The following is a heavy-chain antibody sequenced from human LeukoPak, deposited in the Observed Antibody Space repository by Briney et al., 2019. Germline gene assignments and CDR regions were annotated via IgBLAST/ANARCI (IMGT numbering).Heavy chain of an antibody. CDR3: AREGQRGYSYGSYYFDY. CDR1: GGTFSSYA. D-gene: IGHD5-18*01. CDR2: IIPIFGTA. Sequence: ASVKVSCKASGGTFSSYAISWVRQAPGQGLEWMGGIIPIFGTANYAQKLQGRVTMTTDTSTSTAYMELRSLRSDDTAVYYCAREGQRGYSYGSYYFDYWGQGTLVTVSS. V-gene: IGHV1-69*05. J-gene: IGHJ4*02.